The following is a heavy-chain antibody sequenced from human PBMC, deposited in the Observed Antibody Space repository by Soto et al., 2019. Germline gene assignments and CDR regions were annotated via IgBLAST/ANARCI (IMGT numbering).Heavy chain of an antibody. D-gene: IGHD2-2*01. CDR1: GGSFSGYY. J-gene: IGHJ3*02. Sequence: SETLSLTCAVYGGSFSGYYWSWILQPPGKGLEWIGEINHSGSTNYNPSLKSRVTISVDTSKNQFSLKLSSVTAADTAVYYCARAAYCSSTSCHGGGAFDIWGQGTMVTVSS. CDR2: INHSGST. CDR3: ARAAYCSSTSCHGGGAFDI. V-gene: IGHV4-34*01.